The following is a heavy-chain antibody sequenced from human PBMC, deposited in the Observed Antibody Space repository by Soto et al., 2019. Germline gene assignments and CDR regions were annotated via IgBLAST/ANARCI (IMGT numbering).Heavy chain of an antibody. V-gene: IGHV1-46*01. J-gene: IGHJ4*02. CDR1: GYTFTNYY. Sequence: QVQLVQSGAEVKKPGAPVKVSCKASGYTFTNYYIHWVRQAPGQGLEWMGIINPSGGSTSYAQKFQGRVTMNRDTSTSTVYMEVSSLRSEDTAVYYCARDGPLRYFDWLSRYYFDPWGQGTLVTVSS. CDR3: ARDGPLRYFDWLSRYYFDP. D-gene: IGHD3-9*01. CDR2: INPSGGST.